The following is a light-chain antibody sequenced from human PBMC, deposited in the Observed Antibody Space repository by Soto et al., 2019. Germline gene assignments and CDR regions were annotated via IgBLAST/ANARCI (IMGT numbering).Light chain of an antibody. CDR3: AAWDDSLNGVV. CDR2: SNN. Sequence: QTVVTQPPSASGTPGQRVTISCSGSSSNIGSNTVNWYQQLPGTAPKLLIYSNNQRPSGVPDRFSGYKSGTSASLAISGIQSEDEADYYCAAWDDSLNGVVFGGGTKLTVL. J-gene: IGLJ2*01. V-gene: IGLV1-44*01. CDR1: SSNIGSNT.